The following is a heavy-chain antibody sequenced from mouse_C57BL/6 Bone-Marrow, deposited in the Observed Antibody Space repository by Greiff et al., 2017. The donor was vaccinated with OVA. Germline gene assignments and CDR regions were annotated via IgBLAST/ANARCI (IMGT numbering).Heavy chain of an antibody. V-gene: IGHV1-55*01. J-gene: IGHJ2*01. CDR2: IYPGSGST. CDR1: GYTFTSYW. D-gene: IGHD1-1*01. Sequence: QVQLQQPGAELVKPGASVKMSCKASGYTFTSYWITWVKQRPGQGLEWIGDIYPGSGSTNYNEKFKSKATLTLDTSSSTAYMQLSSLTSEDSAVYYCASGRITFDYWGQGTTLTVSS. CDR3: ASGRITFDY.